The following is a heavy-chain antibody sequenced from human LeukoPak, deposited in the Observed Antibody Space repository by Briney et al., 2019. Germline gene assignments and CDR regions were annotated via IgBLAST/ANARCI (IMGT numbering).Heavy chain of an antibody. J-gene: IGHJ4*02. CDR3: ARDFNGYSSSYFDY. CDR2: INPNSVGT. V-gene: IGHV1-2*02. CDR1: GYTFTGYY. D-gene: IGHD6-6*01. Sequence: ASVKVSCKASGYTFTGYYMHWVRQAPGQGLEWMGWINPNSVGTNYAQKFQGRVTMTRDTSISTAYMELSRLRSDDTAVYYCARDFNGYSSSYFDYWGQGTLVTVSS.